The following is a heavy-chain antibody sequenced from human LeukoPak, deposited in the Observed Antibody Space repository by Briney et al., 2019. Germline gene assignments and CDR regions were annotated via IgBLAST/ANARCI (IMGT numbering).Heavy chain of an antibody. CDR2: IYTSGLT. Sequence: PGGPLRLSCAASGFTVSHNYMTWLRQAPGKGLEWISIIYTSGLTYYADSVQGRFTIPKSNSQNTMFLHISGLGAEETAVYYCARDLTIAARPSDFESSGQGTLVTVSS. CDR3: ARDLTIAARPSDFES. V-gene: IGHV3-66*01. J-gene: IGHJ4*02. D-gene: IGHD6-6*01. CDR1: GFTVSHNY.